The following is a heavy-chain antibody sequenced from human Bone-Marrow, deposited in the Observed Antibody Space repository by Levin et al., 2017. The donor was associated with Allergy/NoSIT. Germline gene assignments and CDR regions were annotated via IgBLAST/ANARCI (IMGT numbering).Heavy chain of an antibody. CDR3: AKGGTYYDFWSRFGFDN. J-gene: IGHJ4*02. V-gene: IGHV4-59*01. CDR1: GASIPSSY. CDR2: VHYSGSS. Sequence: SQTLSLPCTVSGASIPSSYWSWVRQPPGKGLEWIGYVHYSGSSDYNPSLKSRVTMSVDTSTNQLSLNLSSVTAADAAMYYCAKGGTYYDFWSRFGFDNWGQGTLVTVSS. D-gene: IGHD3-3*01.